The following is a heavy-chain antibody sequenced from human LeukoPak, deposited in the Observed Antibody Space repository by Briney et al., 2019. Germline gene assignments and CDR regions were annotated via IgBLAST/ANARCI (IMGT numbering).Heavy chain of an antibody. CDR3: ARDSSGWYYFDY. V-gene: IGHV1-46*01. CDR1: GYTFTIYY. CDR2: INPSGGST. J-gene: IGHJ4*02. Sequence: ASVKVSCKASGYTFTIYYMHWVRQAPGQGLEWMGIINPSGGSTSYAQKFQGRGTMTRDTSTSTAYMELSSLRSEDTAVYYCARDSSGWYYFDYWGQGTLVTVSS. D-gene: IGHD6-19*01.